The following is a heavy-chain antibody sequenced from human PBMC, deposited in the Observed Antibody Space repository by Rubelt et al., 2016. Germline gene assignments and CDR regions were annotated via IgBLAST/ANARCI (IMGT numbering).Heavy chain of an antibody. CDR1: GYTFTSYG. D-gene: IGHD5-18*01. Sequence: QVQLVQSGAEVKKPGASVKVSCKASGYTFTSYGISWVRQAPGQGLEWMGWISAYNGNTNYAQKLQVRVTMTSEPSTSTAYMGLTSRRSDDTAVYYCAILYSYGYSLQVGMDVWGQGTTVTVSS. CDR3: AILYSYGYSLQVGMDV. J-gene: IGHJ6*02. V-gene: IGHV1-18*01. CDR2: ISAYNGNT.